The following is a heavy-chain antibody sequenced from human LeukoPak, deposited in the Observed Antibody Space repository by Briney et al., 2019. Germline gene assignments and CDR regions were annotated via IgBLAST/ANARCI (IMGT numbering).Heavy chain of an antibody. V-gene: IGHV5-51*01. CDR1: GYGFTTYW. J-gene: IGHJ4*02. Sequence: GEALKISCKGSGYGFTTYWIGWVRQMPGKGLEWMGVIYPGDSDTRYSPSFQGQATISADKTIRTAYLQWSSLKASDTAMYYCARSPANYDILAGYDDANFDYWGQGTLVTVSS. CDR3: ARSPANYDILAGYDDANFDY. CDR2: IYPGDSDT. D-gene: IGHD3-9*01.